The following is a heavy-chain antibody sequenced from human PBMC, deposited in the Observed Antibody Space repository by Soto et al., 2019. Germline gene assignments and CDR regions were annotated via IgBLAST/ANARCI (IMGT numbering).Heavy chain of an antibody. J-gene: IGHJ4*02. CDR2: IVVGSGNT. CDR1: GFTFTSSA. Sequence: GASVKVSCKASGFTFTSSAVQWVRQARGQRLEWIGWIVVGSGNTNYAQKFQERVTITRDMSTSTAYMELSSLRSEDTAVYYCAADSFPAYYDFWSGYGYWGQGTLVTVS. CDR3: AADSFPAYYDFWSGYGY. V-gene: IGHV1-58*01. D-gene: IGHD3-3*01.